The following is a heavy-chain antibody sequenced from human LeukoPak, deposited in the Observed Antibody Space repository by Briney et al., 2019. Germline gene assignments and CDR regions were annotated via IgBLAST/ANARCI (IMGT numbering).Heavy chain of an antibody. V-gene: IGHV3-23*01. D-gene: IGHD6-19*01. CDR1: GFTLSTYA. J-gene: IGHJ4*02. Sequence: GGSLRLSCAASGFTLSTYAMSWVRQTPGKGLEWVAATSSSDAGTYHAYSVRGRFTISRDNSKNTLYLQMNSLRAEDAAVYYCAKDRPGIAVAGTRDWGQGTLVTVSS. CDR2: TSSSDAGT. CDR3: AKDRPGIAVAGTRD.